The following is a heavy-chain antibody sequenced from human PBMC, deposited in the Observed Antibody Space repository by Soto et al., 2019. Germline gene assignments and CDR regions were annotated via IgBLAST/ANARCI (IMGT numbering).Heavy chain of an antibody. J-gene: IGHJ4*02. CDR2: IYFTGST. V-gene: IGHV4-59*01. D-gene: IGHD2-2*02. Sequence: SETLSLTCTVSNASISSYYWSWIRQPPGKGLEWIGYIYFTGSTNYNPSLKSRVTISVDTSKNHFSLKLSSVTAGDTAVYYCARGSCSSASCYTGDYWGQGTLVTVSS. CDR3: ARGSCSSASCYTGDY. CDR1: NASISSYY.